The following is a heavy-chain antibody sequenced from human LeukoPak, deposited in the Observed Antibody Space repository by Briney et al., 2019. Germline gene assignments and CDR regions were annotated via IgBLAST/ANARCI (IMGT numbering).Heavy chain of an antibody. V-gene: IGHV5-51*01. CDR1: GYRFSSYW. CDR3: SRTDRIEDPLDY. J-gene: IGHJ4*02. Sequence: GESLKISCKGSGYRFSSYWIGWVRQMPGKGLEWMGIIYPGDSDTRYSPSFQGQVTISADKSISTAYLQWSSLKASDTAMYYCSRTDRIEDPLDYWGQGTLVTVSS. CDR2: IYPGDSDT.